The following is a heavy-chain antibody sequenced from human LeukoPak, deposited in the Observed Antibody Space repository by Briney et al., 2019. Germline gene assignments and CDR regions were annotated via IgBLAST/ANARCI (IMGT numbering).Heavy chain of an antibody. V-gene: IGHV3-21*01. Sequence: GGSLRLSCAASGFMFSSNWMSWVRQAPGKGLEWVSSISSSSSYIYYADSVKGRFTISRDNAKNSLYLQMNSLRAEDTAVYYCASETVAGTDYWGQGTLVTVSS. CDR2: ISSSSSYI. CDR1: GFMFSSNW. CDR3: ASETVAGTDY. D-gene: IGHD6-19*01. J-gene: IGHJ4*02.